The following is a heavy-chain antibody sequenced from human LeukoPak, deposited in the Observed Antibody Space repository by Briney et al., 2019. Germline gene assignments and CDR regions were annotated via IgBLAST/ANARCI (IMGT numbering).Heavy chain of an antibody. CDR1: GGSITTYY. V-gene: IGHV4-59*01. CDR2: VQYGEST. Sequence: LETLSLTCSVSGGSITTYYWTWIRQPPGKGLEWIGYVQYGESTNYNPSLKSRVTMSEDTSTNKFSLKLSSVTAADTAVYYCARGVGATHFDYWGHGTLVTVSS. CDR3: ARGVGATHFDY. D-gene: IGHD1-26*01. J-gene: IGHJ4*01.